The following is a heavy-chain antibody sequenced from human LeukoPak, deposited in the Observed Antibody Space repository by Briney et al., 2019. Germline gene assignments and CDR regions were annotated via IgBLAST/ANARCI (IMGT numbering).Heavy chain of an antibody. CDR2: ISGSGANT. CDR1: GFTFSSYA. D-gene: IGHD1-26*01. CDR3: ARDRSGSYRFDY. J-gene: IGHJ4*02. Sequence: GGSLRLSCAASGFTFSSYAMHWVRQAPGRGLEWVSTISGSGANTYYADSVRGRFTISRDNSKNTLYLHMNSLRAEDTAVYYCARDRSGSYRFDYWGQGTLVTVSS. V-gene: IGHV3-23*01.